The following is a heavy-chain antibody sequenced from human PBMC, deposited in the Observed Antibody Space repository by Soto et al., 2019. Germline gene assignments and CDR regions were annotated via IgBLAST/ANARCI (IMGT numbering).Heavy chain of an antibody. CDR3: AKLDLWFGELLPQPDAFDI. CDR2: ISGSGGST. D-gene: IGHD3-10*01. CDR1: GFTFSSYA. Sequence: GGSLRLSCAASGFTFSSYAMSWVRQAPGKGLEWVSAISGSGGSTYYADSVKGRFTISRDNSKNTLYLQMNSLRAEDTAVYYCAKLDLWFGELLPQPDAFDIWGQGTMVTVSS. V-gene: IGHV3-23*01. J-gene: IGHJ3*02.